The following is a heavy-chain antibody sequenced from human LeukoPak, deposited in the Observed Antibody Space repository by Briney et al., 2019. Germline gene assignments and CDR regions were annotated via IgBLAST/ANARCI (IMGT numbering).Heavy chain of an antibody. D-gene: IGHD2-15*01. CDR2: ISNGYTE. CDR1: GFTFKNFV. J-gene: IGHJ4*02. V-gene: IGHV3-30*09. CDR3: ARRTGDTRYCSGFSCFLPDY. Sequence: PGGPLTLSCAASGFTFKNFVLNWGRKAQAQGQGLGAIISNGYTEFYADSVKGRFAISSDTSTNTLPLQMNSLRAEDTAVYYCARRTGDTRYCSGFSCFLPDYWGQGTLVTVSS.